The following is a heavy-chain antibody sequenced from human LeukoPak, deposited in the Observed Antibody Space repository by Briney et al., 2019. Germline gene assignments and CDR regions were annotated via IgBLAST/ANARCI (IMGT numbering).Heavy chain of an antibody. CDR2: ISISGSTI. Sequence: GGSLRLSCAASGFTFSDYYMSWIRQAPGKGLEWVSYISISGSTIYYADSVKGRFTISRDNAKNSLYLQMNNLRAEDTAMFYCATSMAQDVDAFHIWGQGTMVTVSS. CDR3: ATSMAQDVDAFHI. V-gene: IGHV3-11*04. J-gene: IGHJ3*02. CDR1: GFTFSDYY. D-gene: IGHD2-21*01.